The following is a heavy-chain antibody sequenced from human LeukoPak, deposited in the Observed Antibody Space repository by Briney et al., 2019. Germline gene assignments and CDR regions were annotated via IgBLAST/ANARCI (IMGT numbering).Heavy chain of an antibody. J-gene: IGHJ4*02. CDR1: GGSISDYY. D-gene: IGHD4-17*01. CDR2: IYTSGST. V-gene: IGHV4-4*07. Sequence: SETLSLTCTVSGGSISDYYWDWIRQPAGKGLEWIGRIYTSGSTNYNPSLKSRVTMSVDTSKNQFSLRLISVTASDTAVYYCARSPLLVGSRPMTTVTPSDYWGQGTLVTVSS. CDR3: ARSPLLVGSRPMTTVTPSDY.